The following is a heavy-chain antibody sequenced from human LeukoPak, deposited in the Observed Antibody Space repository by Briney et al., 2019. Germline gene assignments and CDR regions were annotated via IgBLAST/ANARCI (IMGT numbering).Heavy chain of an antibody. CDR3: AKSGGYDFWSSPTFDY. J-gene: IGHJ4*02. CDR1: GFIFDDYG. Sequence: GGSLRLSCAASGFIFDDYGMNWVRQAPGKGLEWVSGINWSGRSTGSADSVKGRFTISRDNAKNSLYVQMNSLRAEDTAFYYCAKSGGYDFWSSPTFDYWGQGTLVTVSS. CDR2: INWSGRST. D-gene: IGHD3-3*01. V-gene: IGHV3-20*04.